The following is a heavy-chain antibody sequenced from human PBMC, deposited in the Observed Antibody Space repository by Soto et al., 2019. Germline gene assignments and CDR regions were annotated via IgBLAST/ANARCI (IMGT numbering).Heavy chain of an antibody. CDR2: IYHSGST. J-gene: IGHJ4*01. D-gene: IGHD1-26*01. Sequence: PSETLSLTCAVSGGSINTATHSWSWIRQPPGKGLEWIGYIYHSGSTYYNPSVKSRVTISIDKSNNQFSLRLSSVTAADTAVYYCFSGRAATTTGDDYWRHGILVTVS. V-gene: IGHV4-30-2*01. CDR1: GGSINTATHS. CDR3: FSGRAATTTGDDY.